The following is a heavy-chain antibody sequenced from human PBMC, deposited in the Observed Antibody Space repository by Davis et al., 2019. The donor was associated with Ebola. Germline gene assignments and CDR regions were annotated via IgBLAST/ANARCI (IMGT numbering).Heavy chain of an antibody. J-gene: IGHJ4*02. Sequence: GESLKISCAASGFTFSSYWLHWVRQAPGKGLVWISILNSDGSTTRYADPAKGRFTISRDNSKNTLYLQMNSLRPADTAVYYCAKDGRGFSNQYVDTAMAGTLYFDYWGQGTLVTVSS. D-gene: IGHD5-18*01. CDR1: GFTFSSYW. CDR2: LNSDGSTT. V-gene: IGHV3-74*01. CDR3: AKDGRGFSNQYVDTAMAGTLYFDY.